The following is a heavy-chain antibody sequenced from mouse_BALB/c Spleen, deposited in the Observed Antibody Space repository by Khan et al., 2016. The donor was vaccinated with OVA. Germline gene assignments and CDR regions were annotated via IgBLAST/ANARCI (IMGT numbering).Heavy chain of an antibody. CDR1: GYTFTSYW. Sequence: QVQLKQSGAELVKAGASVKMSCKASGYTFTSYWMYWVKQRLGQGLEWFAETNPTNGRTYYNEKFKSKATLTVDKSSSTAYMLLSGPTFEDSAVXYCARIKKIVATYFDYWGQGTTLTVSS. V-gene: IGHV1S81*02. J-gene: IGHJ2*01. CDR2: TNPTNGRT. CDR3: ARIKKIVATYFDY. D-gene: IGHD1-1*01.